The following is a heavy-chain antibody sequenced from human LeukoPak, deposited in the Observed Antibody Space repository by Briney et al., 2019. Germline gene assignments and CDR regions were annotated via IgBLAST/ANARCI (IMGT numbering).Heavy chain of an antibody. Sequence: PGGSLRLSCAASGFTFSNYAIHWVRQAPGKGLEWVAIISYDGKNKYYADSVKGRFTVSRDNFKNTLYLQMNSLRTEDTAVYYCARGDSTSPGDYWGQGTLVTVSS. CDR2: ISYDGKNK. J-gene: IGHJ4*02. CDR1: GFTFSNYA. V-gene: IGHV3-30*04. CDR3: ARGDSTSPGDY. D-gene: IGHD2/OR15-2a*01.